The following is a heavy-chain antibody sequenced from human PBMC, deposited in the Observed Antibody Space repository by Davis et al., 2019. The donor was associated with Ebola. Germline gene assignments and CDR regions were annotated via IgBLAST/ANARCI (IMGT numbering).Heavy chain of an antibody. V-gene: IGHV1-2*02. CDR3: ARGVRGVFRHELFPTAFDY. J-gene: IGHJ4*02. D-gene: IGHD3-10*01. CDR1: GYTFTGYY. CDR2: INPNSGGT. Sequence: ASVKVSCKASGYTFTGYYMHWVRQAPGQGLEWMGWINPNSGGTNYAQKFQGRVTMTRDTPISTAYMELSRLRSDDTAVYYCARGVRGVFRHELFPTAFDYWGQGTLVTVSS.